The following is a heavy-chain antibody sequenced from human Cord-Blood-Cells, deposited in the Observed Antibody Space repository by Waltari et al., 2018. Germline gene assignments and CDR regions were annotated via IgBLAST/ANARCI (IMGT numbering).Heavy chain of an antibody. CDR3: ARANWGSISAFDI. Sequence: EVQLVESGGGLVQPGGSLRLSCAASGFTFSSYWILWVRQAPGKGLVWVTRINSDGSSTSYADSVKGRFTISRDNAKNTLYLQMNSLRAEDTAVYYCARANWGSISAFDIWGQGTMVTVSS. V-gene: IGHV3-74*01. D-gene: IGHD7-27*01. CDR1: GFTFSSYW. J-gene: IGHJ3*02. CDR2: INSDGSST.